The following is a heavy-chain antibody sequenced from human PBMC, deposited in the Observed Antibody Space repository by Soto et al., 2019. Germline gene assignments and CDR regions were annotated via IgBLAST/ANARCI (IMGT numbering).Heavy chain of an antibody. Sequence: GASVKVSCKASGGTFSSYAISWVRQAPGQGLEWMGGIIPIFGTANYAQKFQGRVTITADESTSTAYMELSSLRSEDTAVYYCARIADCSTTSCSFPSMFHIRGYYYYFGMDVWGQGTTVTLSS. CDR3: ARIADCSTTSCSFPSMFHIRGYYYYFGMDV. CDR1: GGTFSSYA. CDR2: IIPIFGTA. J-gene: IGHJ6*02. D-gene: IGHD2-2*01. V-gene: IGHV1-69*13.